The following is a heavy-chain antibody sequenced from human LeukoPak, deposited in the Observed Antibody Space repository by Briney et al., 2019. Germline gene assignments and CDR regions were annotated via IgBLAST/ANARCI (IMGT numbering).Heavy chain of an antibody. J-gene: IGHJ4*02. V-gene: IGHV3-23*01. CDR2: ISGSGGST. CDR3: AKDPGYDILTGYYSY. CDR1: GFTFSSYA. D-gene: IGHD3-9*01. Sequence: GGSLRLSCAASGFTFSSYAMSWVRQAPGKGLEWVSAISGSGGSTYYADSVKGRFTISRDNFKNTLYLQMNSLRAEDTAVYYCAKDPGYDILTGYYSYWGQGTLVTVSS.